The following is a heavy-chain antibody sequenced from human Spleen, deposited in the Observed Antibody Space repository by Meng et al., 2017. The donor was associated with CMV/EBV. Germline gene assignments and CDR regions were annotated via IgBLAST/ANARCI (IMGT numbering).Heavy chain of an antibody. Sequence: QVQLVQSGSELKKPGASVKVSCRTSGYTFSNHAMNWVRQAPGQGLEWMGRINTNTGNPTYAQGFTGRFVFSLDASVSTAYLQISRLKAEDTAVYYCATDDPNYYGSGSYPFHYWGQGTLVTVSS. J-gene: IGHJ4*02. CDR2: INTNTGNP. V-gene: IGHV7-4-1*02. CDR1: GYTFSNHA. D-gene: IGHD3-10*01. CDR3: ATDDPNYYGSGSYPFHY.